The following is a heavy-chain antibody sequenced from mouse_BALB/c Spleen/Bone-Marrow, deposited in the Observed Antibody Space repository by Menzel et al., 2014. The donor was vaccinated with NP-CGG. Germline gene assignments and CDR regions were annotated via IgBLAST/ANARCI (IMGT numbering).Heavy chain of an antibody. Sequence: DVKLVESGAELVKPGASVKLSCTASGFNIKDTYIHWVKQRPEQGLEWIGRIDPANGNTKYDPKFQGKATITADTSSNSAFLQLSSLTSEDTAVYYCAKYNYGLYFDVWGAGTTVPVSS. V-gene: IGHV14-3*02. CDR3: AKYNYGLYFDV. CDR1: GFNIKDTY. D-gene: IGHD1-3*01. CDR2: IDPANGNT. J-gene: IGHJ1*01.